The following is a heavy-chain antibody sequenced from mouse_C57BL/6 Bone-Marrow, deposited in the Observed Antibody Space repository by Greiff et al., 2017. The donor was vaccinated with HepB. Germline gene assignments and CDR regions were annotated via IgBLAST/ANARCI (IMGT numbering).Heavy chain of an antibody. CDR3: ARSSYYSNYDFFYAMDY. CDR1: GYSITSDY. CDR2: ISYSGST. D-gene: IGHD2-5*01. J-gene: IGHJ4*01. V-gene: IGHV3-8*01. Sequence: DVKLQESGPGLAKPSQTLSLTCSVTGYSITSDYWNWIRKFPGNKLEYMGYISYSGSTYYNPSLKSRISITRDTSKNQYYLQLNSVTTEDTATYYCARSSYYSNYDFFYAMDYWGQGTSVTVSS.